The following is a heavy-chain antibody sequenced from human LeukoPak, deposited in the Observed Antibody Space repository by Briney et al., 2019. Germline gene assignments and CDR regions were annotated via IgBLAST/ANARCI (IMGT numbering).Heavy chain of an antibody. CDR3: AKEGVATIFDY. V-gene: IGHV3-23*01. D-gene: IGHD5-12*01. Sequence: GGSLRLSCAASGFTFSTFSMSWVRQAPGKGLEWVSAIIDGNGATYYGDFVKGRFTISRDNSKNTLYLQMNSLRAEGTAVYYCAKEGVATIFDYWGQGTLVTVSS. CDR1: GFTFSTFS. CDR2: IIDGNGAT. J-gene: IGHJ4*02.